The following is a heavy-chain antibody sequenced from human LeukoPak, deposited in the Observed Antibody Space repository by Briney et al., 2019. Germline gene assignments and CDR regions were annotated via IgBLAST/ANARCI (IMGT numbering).Heavy chain of an antibody. V-gene: IGHV1-18*01. Sequence: ASVKVSCKASGYTFTSYGISWVRQAPGQGLEWMGWISAYNGNTNYAQKLRGRVTMTTDTSTSTAYMELRSLRSDDTAVYYCARQSGLYYYDSSGSNDFDYWGQGTLVTVSS. CDR3: ARQSGLYYYDSSGSNDFDY. CDR2: ISAYNGNT. J-gene: IGHJ4*02. D-gene: IGHD3-22*01. CDR1: GYTFTSYG.